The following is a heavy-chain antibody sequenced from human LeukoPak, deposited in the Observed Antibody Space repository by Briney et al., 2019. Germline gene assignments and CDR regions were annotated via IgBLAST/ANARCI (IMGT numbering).Heavy chain of an antibody. J-gene: IGHJ3*02. Sequence: GSLRLSSAASGFHISTNYMSWVRQAPGKGLEWVSVIYSGGYTYYADSVKGRFTISRDNSKNTVYLQMNSLRAEDTAIYYCARDEAFDIWGQGTMVTVSS. CDR3: ARDEAFDI. CDR2: IYSGGYT. V-gene: IGHV3-53*01. CDR1: GFHISTNY.